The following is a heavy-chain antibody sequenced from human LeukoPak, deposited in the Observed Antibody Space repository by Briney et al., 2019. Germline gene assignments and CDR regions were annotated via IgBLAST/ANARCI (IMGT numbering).Heavy chain of an antibody. V-gene: IGHV1-2*02. CDR1: GYTFTGYY. CDR2: INPNSGGT. J-gene: IGHJ6*03. CDR3: ARGYSYGPMGYYYMDV. Sequence: ASVKVSCRASGYTFTGYYMHWVRQAPGQGLEWMGWINPNSGGTNYAQKFQGRVTMTRDTSISTAYMELSRLRSDDTAVYYCARGYSYGPMGYYYMDVWGKGTTVTVSS. D-gene: IGHD5-18*01.